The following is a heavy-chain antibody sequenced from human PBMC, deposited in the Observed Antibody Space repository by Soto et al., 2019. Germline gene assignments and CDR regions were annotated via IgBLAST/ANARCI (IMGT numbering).Heavy chain of an antibody. CDR1: GFTFSDYY. V-gene: IGHV3-11*01. D-gene: IGHD2-15*01. Sequence: GGSLRLSCAASGFTFSDYYMSWIRQAPGKGLEWVSYISSSGSTIYNADSVKGRFTISRGNAKNSLYLQMNSLRAEDTAVYYCERAGSGSPFDYWGQGTLVTVSS. J-gene: IGHJ4*02. CDR3: ERAGSGSPFDY. CDR2: ISSSGSTI.